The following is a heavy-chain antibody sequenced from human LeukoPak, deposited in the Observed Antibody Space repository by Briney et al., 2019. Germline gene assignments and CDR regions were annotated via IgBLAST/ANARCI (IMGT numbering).Heavy chain of an antibody. CDR3: ARGGDTGMVSDYYYSYMDV. J-gene: IGHJ6*03. Sequence: AASVKVSCKASGGTFSSSAISWVRQAPGQGLEWMGGIIPIFGTANYAQKFQGRVTITADESTSTAYMELSSLRSEDTAVYYCARGGDTGMVSDYYYSYMDVWGKGTTVTIS. D-gene: IGHD5-18*01. CDR1: GGTFSSSA. V-gene: IGHV1-69*13. CDR2: IIPIFGTA.